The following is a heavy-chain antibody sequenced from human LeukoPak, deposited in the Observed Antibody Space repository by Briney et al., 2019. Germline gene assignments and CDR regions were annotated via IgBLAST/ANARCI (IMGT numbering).Heavy chain of an antibody. V-gene: IGHV3-30-3*01. CDR1: GFTFSDCA. Sequence: GGSLRLSCAASGFTFSDCAVHWVRQAPGKGLEWVALISYDGSNKYYADSVKGRFTISRDNSKNTMSLQMNSLRREDTAVYYCASRTNSGPPFWGQGSLVTVSS. CDR3: ASRTNSGPPF. CDR2: ISYDGSNK. D-gene: IGHD3-10*01. J-gene: IGHJ1*01.